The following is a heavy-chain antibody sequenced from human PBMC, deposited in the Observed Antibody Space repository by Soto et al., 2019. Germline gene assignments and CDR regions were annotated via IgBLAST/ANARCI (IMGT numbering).Heavy chain of an antibody. CDR1: GGTFSSYT. D-gene: IGHD6-19*01. V-gene: IGHV1-69*02. CDR3: ATSEMASMRGLDY. J-gene: IGHJ4*02. Sequence: QVQLVQSGAEVKKPGSSVKVSCKASGGTFSSYTISWVRQAPGQGLEWMGRIIPILGIANNAHKFQGRVTITADISRSAADIELSSLRSEDTAVYYCATSEMASMRGLDYWVEETLVTVSS. CDR2: IIPILGIA.